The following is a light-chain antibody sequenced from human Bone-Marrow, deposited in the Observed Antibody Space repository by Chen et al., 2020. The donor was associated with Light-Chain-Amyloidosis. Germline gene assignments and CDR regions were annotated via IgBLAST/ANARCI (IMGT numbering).Light chain of an antibody. Sequence: QSALTQPASVSGSPGQSITISCTGTSSDVGGDNHVSWYQQHPDKAPRSIIDEVTNRTAWVHDRFSGTKSDNSAALAIAGLQTEDEADYFCSSYTITNTLVFGSGTRVTVL. V-gene: IGLV2-14*01. CDR3: SSYTITNTLV. CDR2: EVT. CDR1: SSDVGGDNH. J-gene: IGLJ1*01.